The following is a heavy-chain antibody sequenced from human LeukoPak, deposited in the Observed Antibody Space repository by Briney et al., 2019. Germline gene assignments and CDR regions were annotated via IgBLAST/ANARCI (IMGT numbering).Heavy chain of an antibody. CDR1: LFSLSRFA. Sequence: GGSLRLSCEASLFSLSRFAIHWVRQAPGKGLEWVGVISYDGSNRHYADFVKGRSTISRDNSKNTVYLQMHSLRPEDTAVYYCAREKSSCINGECYVAGVDYWGQGNMVTV. D-gene: IGHD2-15*01. CDR2: ISYDGSNR. V-gene: IGHV3-30*04. CDR3: AREKSSCINGECYVAGVDY. J-gene: IGHJ4*02.